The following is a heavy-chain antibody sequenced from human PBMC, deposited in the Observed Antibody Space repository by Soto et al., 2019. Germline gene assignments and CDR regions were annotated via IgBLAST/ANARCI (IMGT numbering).Heavy chain of an antibody. CDR3: ARLSSGFEWETSNGYYYYGMDV. J-gene: IGHJ6*02. CDR1: GGSISSSSYY. CDR2: IYYSGST. V-gene: IGHV4-39*01. D-gene: IGHD1-26*01. Sequence: QLQLQESGPGLVKPSETLSLTCTVSGGSISSSSYYWGWIRQPPGKGLEWIGSIYYSGSTYYNPSLKSRVTISVDTSKNQFSLKLSSVTAADTAVYYCARLSSGFEWETSNGYYYYGMDVWGQGTTVTVSS.